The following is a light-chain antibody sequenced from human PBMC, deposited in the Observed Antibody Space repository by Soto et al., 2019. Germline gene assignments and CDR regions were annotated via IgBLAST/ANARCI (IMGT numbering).Light chain of an antibody. CDR2: EVS. J-gene: IGLJ1*01. CDR3: SSYTSISTLYV. V-gene: IGLV2-14*01. CDR1: SSDIRGYNY. Sequence: QSVLTQPASVSGTPGQSITISCTGTSSDIRGYNYVSWYQQNPGKAPKLLIYEVSNRPSGISDRFSGSKSGNTASLTISGLQAEDEADYYCSSYTSISTLYVFGTGTQVTVL.